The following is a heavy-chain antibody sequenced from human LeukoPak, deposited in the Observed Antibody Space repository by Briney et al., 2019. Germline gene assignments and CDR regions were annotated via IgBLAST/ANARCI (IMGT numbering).Heavy chain of an antibody. J-gene: IGHJ3*02. V-gene: IGHV1-69*13. Sequence: GASVKVSCKASGGTFSSYAISWVRQAPGQGLEWMGGIIPIFGTANYAQKFQGRVTITADESTSTAYMELSSLRSDDTAVYYCAREDTANAFDIWGQGTMVTVSS. CDR3: AREDTANAFDI. D-gene: IGHD5-18*01. CDR1: GGTFSSYA. CDR2: IIPIFGTA.